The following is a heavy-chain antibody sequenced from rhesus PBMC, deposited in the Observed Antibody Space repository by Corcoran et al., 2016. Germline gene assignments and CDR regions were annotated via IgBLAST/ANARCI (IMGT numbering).Heavy chain of an antibody. J-gene: IGHJ4*01. CDR1: GGSISGYYY. CDR3: ASDRVAAAYDY. CDR2: IYGRGGNN. Sequence: QVQLQESGPGLVKPSETLSLTCAVSGGSISGYYYWRWIRQPPGKGLGWIGSIYGRGGNNYLNPSLRSRGTLSVDTCKNQFSLKLSSVTAADTAGYYCASDRVAAAYDYWGQGGLVTVSS. D-gene: IGHD6-31*01. V-gene: IGHV4S14*01.